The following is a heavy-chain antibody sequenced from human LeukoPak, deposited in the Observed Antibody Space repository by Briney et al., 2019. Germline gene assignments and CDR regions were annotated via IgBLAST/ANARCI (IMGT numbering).Heavy chain of an antibody. CDR1: GFTFDDYG. D-gene: IGHD6-13*01. V-gene: IGHV3-20*04. CDR2: IDWNGGST. J-gene: IGHJ4*02. Sequence: GGSLRLSCATSGFTFDDYGMSWVRQAPGKGLEWVSGIDWNGGSTGYADSVKGRFTISRDNAKNSLYLQMNSLRAEDTAVYYCARDAPGIAAAGTDYWGQGTLVTVSS. CDR3: ARDAPGIAAAGTDY.